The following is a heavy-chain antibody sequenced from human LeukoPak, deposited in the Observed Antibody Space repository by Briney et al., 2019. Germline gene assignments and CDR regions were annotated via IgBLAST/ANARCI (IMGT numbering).Heavy chain of an antibody. V-gene: IGHV1-46*01. CDR2: INPSGGST. CDR3: ARSVIRTYYDFWSGTNWFDP. Sequence: ASVKVSCKASGYTFTSYYMHWVRQAPGQGLEWMGIINPSGGSTSYAQKFQGRVTITTDESTSTAYMELSSLRSEDTAVYYCARSVIRTYYDFWSGTNWFDPWGQGTLVTVSS. J-gene: IGHJ5*02. CDR1: GYTFTSYY. D-gene: IGHD3-3*01.